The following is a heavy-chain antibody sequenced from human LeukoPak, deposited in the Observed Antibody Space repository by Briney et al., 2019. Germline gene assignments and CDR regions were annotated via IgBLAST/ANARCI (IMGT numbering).Heavy chain of an antibody. V-gene: IGHV3-21*04. CDR3: ARDLPLTLTGYYSDYFDY. CDR2: ISSSSSYI. D-gene: IGHD3-9*01. CDR1: GFTFSSYS. J-gene: IGHJ4*02. Sequence: GGSLRLSCAASGFTFSSYSMNWVRQAPGKGLEWVSSISSSSSYIYYADSVKGRFTISRDNAKNSLYLQMNSLRAEDTAVYYCARDLPLTLTGYYSDYFDYWGQGTLVTVSS.